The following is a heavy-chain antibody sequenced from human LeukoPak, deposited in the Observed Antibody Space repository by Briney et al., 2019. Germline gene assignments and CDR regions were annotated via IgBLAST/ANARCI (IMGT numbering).Heavy chain of an antibody. CDR2: IYYSGST. J-gene: IGHJ4*02. CDR1: GGSISSGGYY. V-gene: IGHV4-31*03. Sequence: SETLSLTCTVSGGSISSGGYYWRWIRQHPGKGLEWIGYIYYSGSTYYNPSLKSRVTISVDTSKNQFSLKLSSVTAADTAVYYCARGWIFGGFDYWGQGTLVTVSS. D-gene: IGHD3-10*01. CDR3: ARGWIFGGFDY.